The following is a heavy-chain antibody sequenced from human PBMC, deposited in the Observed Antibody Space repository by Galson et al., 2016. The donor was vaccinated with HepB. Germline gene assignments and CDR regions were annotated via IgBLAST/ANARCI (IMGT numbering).Heavy chain of an antibody. CDR2: IIPLFRTT. D-gene: IGHD5-12*01. J-gene: IGHJ4*02. Sequence: SVKVSCKASGGSFSNFAFSWVRQAPGQGLEWMGGIIPLFRTTNYAPKFQGRVTITADELTSTVYMELSSLRSKDTAVYYCARHKSGYDPFDFWGQGTLVTVSS. CDR1: GGSFSNFA. CDR3: ARHKSGYDPFDF. V-gene: IGHV1-69*13.